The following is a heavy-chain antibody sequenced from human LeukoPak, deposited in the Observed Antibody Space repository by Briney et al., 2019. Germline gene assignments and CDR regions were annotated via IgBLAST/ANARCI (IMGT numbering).Heavy chain of an antibody. CDR2: ISSSSSYM. D-gene: IGHD6-13*01. Sequence: GGSLRLSCASSGFTFSSYSMNWVRQAPGKGLEWVSSISSSSSYMYYADSVKCRFTISRDNAKNSLYLQMNSLRAEDTAVYYCARRIAAAGGSDYWGQGTLVTVSS. V-gene: IGHV3-21*01. CDR3: ARRIAAAGGSDY. CDR1: GFTFSSYS. J-gene: IGHJ4*02.